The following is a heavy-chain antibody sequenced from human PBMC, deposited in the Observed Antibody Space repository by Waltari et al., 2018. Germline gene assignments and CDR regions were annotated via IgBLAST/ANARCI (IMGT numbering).Heavy chain of an antibody. CDR1: GGTFSSYA. D-gene: IGHD3-10*01. CDR3: ASPPPYRYGSGSYYFDY. V-gene: IGHV1-69*12. Sequence: QVQLVQSGAEVKKPGSSVKVSCKASGGTFSSYAISWVRQAPGKGLEWMGGIIPIFGTANYAQKFQGRVTITADESTSTAYMELSSLRSEDTAVYYCASPPPYRYGSGSYYFDYWGQGTLVTVSS. J-gene: IGHJ4*02. CDR2: IIPIFGTA.